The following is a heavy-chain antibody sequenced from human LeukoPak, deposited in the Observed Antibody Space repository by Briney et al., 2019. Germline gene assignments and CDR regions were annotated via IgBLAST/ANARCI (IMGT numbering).Heavy chain of an antibody. J-gene: IGHJ4*02. CDR3: ARDSFLLALDY. V-gene: IGHV3-7*01. CDR2: IKQDGSEK. Sequence: GGSLRLSCAVSGFIFTTYWLSWVRQAPGKGLEWVANIKQDGSEKYYLDTVKARFTISRDNAKNSLYLQMNSLRAEDTAAYYCARDSFLLALDYWGQGTLVTVSS. D-gene: IGHD2-15*01. CDR1: GFIFTTYW.